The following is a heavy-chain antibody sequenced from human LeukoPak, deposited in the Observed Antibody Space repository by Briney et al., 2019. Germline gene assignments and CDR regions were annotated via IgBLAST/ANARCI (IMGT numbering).Heavy chain of an antibody. D-gene: IGHD3-22*01. CDR1: GYTFTGYY. CDR2: INPNSGGT. CDR3: ARGYITMIGGLDY. Sequence: ASVKVSCKASGYTFTGYYMHWVRQAPGQGLEWMGWINPNSGGTNYAQKFQGRVTMTRDTSISTAYMELSRLRSDDTAVYYCARGYITMIGGLDYWGQGTLVTVSS. J-gene: IGHJ4*02. V-gene: IGHV1-2*02.